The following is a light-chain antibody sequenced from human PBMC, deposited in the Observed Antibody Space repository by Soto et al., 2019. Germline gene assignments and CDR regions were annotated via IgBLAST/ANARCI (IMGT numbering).Light chain of an antibody. CDR1: SSNIGAGYD. Sequence: QSVLTQPPSVSGAPGQRVTISCTGSSSNIGAGYDVDWYQQLPGTAPKLLIYGNSNRPSGVPRRFSGSKSGTSASLDITGLHAEDEADYYCQSYDSSLSGWVFGGGTKLTV. V-gene: IGLV1-40*01. CDR3: QSYDSSLSGWV. J-gene: IGLJ3*02. CDR2: GNS.